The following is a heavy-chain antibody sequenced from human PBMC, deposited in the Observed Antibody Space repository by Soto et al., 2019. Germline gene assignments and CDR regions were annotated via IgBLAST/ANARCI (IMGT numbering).Heavy chain of an antibody. CDR1: GFTFSNYD. Sequence: GGSLRLSCAASGFTFSNYDMSWFRQAPGKGLEWVSTIGESVTSTYYTDSVKGRFTISRDDSKNTLYLQMSNLRAEDTAVYYCAKGRYSNDVWGKGTTVTVSS. D-gene: IGHD1-20*01. J-gene: IGHJ6*04. CDR2: IGESVTST. CDR3: AKGRYSNDV. V-gene: IGHV3-23*01.